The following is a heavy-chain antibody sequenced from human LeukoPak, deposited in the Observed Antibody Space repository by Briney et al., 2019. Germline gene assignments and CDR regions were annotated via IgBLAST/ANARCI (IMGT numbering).Heavy chain of an antibody. V-gene: IGHV3-23*01. CDR3: AKDRGRIAVAGIDY. Sequence: PGGSLRLPCAASGFTFSSYAMSWVRQAPGKGLEWVSAISGSGGSTYYADSVKGRFAISRDNSKNTLYLQMNSLRAEDTAVYYCAKDRGRIAVAGIDYWGQGTLVTVSS. CDR2: ISGSGGST. CDR1: GFTFSSYA. D-gene: IGHD6-19*01. J-gene: IGHJ4*02.